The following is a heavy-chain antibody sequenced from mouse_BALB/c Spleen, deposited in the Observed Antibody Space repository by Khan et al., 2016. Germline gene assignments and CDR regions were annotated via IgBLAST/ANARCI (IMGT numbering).Heavy chain of an antibody. V-gene: IGHV14-3*02. Sequence: VQLKESGAELVKPGVSVKLSCTASGFNIKDTYMHWVKQRPEQGLEWIGRIDPANGNTKYDPKFQGKATITADTSSNTAYLQLSSLTSEDTAVYYCARRGNLWYFDVWGAGTTVTVSS. J-gene: IGHJ1*01. CDR3: ARRGNLWYFDV. CDR1: GFNIKDTY. D-gene: IGHD2-1*01. CDR2: IDPANGNT.